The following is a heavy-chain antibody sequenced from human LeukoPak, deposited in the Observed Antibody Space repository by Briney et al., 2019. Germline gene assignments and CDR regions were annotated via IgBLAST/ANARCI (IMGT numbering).Heavy chain of an antibody. J-gene: IGHJ4*02. CDR3: ARAYSVNYSGPEVMDY. CDR2: INPDSGGT. D-gene: IGHD2-21*01. Sequence: GASVKVSCKASAYTFTDYYMHWVRQAPGQGLEWMGWINPDSGGTNYAQRFQGRVTMTRDTSISTAYMELSRLRSDDTAVYYCARAYSVNYSGPEVMDYWGQGTLVTVSS. V-gene: IGHV1-2*02. CDR1: AYTFTDYY.